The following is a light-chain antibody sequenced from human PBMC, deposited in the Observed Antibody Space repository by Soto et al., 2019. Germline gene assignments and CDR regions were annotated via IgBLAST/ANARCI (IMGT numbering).Light chain of an antibody. J-gene: IGLJ1*01. CDR1: SSDVGGYDY. CDR3: SSYTSTSTYV. CDR2: EVT. Sequence: ALTQPASVSGSPGQSITISCTGTSSDVGGYDYVSWYQQHPDKAPKFMIYEVTNRPSGVSHRFSGSKSGNTASLTISGLQAEDEADYYCSSYTSTSTYVFGTGTKVPS. V-gene: IGLV2-14*01.